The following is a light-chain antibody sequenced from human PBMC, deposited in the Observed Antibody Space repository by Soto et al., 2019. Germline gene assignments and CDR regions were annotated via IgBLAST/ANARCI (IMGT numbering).Light chain of an antibody. CDR1: QSVSSSF. CDR3: QLYDSSPWT. Sequence: ESVLTQSPGTLSLSPGERATLSCRASQSVSSSFLAWYQLKPGQAPRLLIYGASSRATGIPDRFSGSGSGTDFTLTISRLEPEDLAVYYCQLYDSSPWTFGQGTKVEIK. V-gene: IGKV3-20*01. J-gene: IGKJ1*01. CDR2: GAS.